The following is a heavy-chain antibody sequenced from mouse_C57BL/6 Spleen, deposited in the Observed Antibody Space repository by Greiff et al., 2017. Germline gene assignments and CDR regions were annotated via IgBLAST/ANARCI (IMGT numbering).Heavy chain of an antibody. CDR3: ALDNYGSSPWVAY. Sequence: QVQLQQPGTELVKPGASVKLSCKASGYTFPSYWLHWVKQRPGQGLEWIGNINPSNGGTNFNEKFKSKATLTVDTPSCPTYKQLSSLRSEDSAVYVCALDNYGSSPWVAYWGQGTLVTVSA. J-gene: IGHJ3*01. CDR1: GYTFPSYW. CDR2: INPSNGGT. D-gene: IGHD1-1*01. V-gene: IGHV1-53*01.